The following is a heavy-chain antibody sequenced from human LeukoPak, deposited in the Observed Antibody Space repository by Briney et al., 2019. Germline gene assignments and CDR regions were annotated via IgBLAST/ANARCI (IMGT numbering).Heavy chain of an antibody. J-gene: IGHJ4*02. CDR1: GFTFSSYW. Sequence: GGSLRLSCAASGFTFSSYWMSWVRQAPGKGLEWVANIKQDGSEKYYVDSVKGRFTISRDNAKNSLYLQVNSLRAEDTAVYYCARDPTRVGATMGDYWGQGTLVTVSS. CDR3: ARDPTRVGATMGDY. CDR2: IKQDGSEK. D-gene: IGHD1-26*01. V-gene: IGHV3-7*01.